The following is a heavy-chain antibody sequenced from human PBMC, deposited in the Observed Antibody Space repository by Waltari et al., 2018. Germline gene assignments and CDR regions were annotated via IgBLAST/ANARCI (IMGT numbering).Heavy chain of an antibody. V-gene: IGHV4-4*07. J-gene: IGHJ4*02. CDR2: IYTSGST. Sequence: QVQLVQSGAEVKKPGSSVKVSCKASGGTFSSYAISWVRQAPGQGLEWIGRIYTSGSTNYNPSLKSRVTISVDTSKNQFSLKLSSVTAADTAVYYCARSGDCGGDCFDYWGQGTLVTVSS. D-gene: IGHD2-21*01. CDR3: ARSGDCGGDCFDY. CDR1: GGTFSSYA.